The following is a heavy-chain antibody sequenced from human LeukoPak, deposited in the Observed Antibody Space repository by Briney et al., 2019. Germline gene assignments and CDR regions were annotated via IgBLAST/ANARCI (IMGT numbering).Heavy chain of an antibody. V-gene: IGHV4-59*01. J-gene: IGHJ4*02. CDR1: GGSISSYY. CDR3: ARGGCSGGSCPFDY. Sequence: KASETLSLTCTVSGGSISSYYWNWIRQPPGKGLEWIGYIYYSGSTNYNPSLKSRVTISVDTSKNQFSLKLSSVTAADTAVYYCARGGCSGGSCPFDYWGQGTLVTVSS. D-gene: IGHD2-15*01. CDR2: IYYSGST.